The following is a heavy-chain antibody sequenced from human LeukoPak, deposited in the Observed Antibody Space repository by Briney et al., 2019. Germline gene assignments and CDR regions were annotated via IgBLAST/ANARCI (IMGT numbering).Heavy chain of an antibody. CDR2: IYYSGST. D-gene: IGHD1-26*01. J-gene: IGHJ4*02. V-gene: IGHV4-59*04. CDR3: ARHGGVGVIPDFDY. Sequence: SETLSLTCTVSGGSICSYYWGWIRQPPGKGLEWIGSIYYSGSTYYNPSLKSRVTMSVDTSKNQFSLKLSSVTAADTAVYYCARHGGVGVIPDFDYWGPGTLVTVSS. CDR1: GGSICSYY.